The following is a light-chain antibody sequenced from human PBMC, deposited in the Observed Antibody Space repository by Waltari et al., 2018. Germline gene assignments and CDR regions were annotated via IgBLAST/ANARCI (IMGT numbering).Light chain of an antibody. CDR1: KHISTS. Sequence: EIVMTQFPATLSVSPGDRATLSCRPSKHISTSLAWYQQKPGLAPRLLIYGASTRAAGIPARFSGSGSGTEFTLTITSLQSEDFAFYSCQQYSKWPLTFGGGTKVEIK. CDR2: GAS. V-gene: IGKV3-15*01. J-gene: IGKJ4*01. CDR3: QQYSKWPLT.